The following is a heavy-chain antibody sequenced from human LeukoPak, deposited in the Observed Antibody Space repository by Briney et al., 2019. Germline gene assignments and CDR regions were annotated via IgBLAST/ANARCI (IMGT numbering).Heavy chain of an antibody. CDR2: IKSNSDGGTA. D-gene: IGHD3-10*01. CDR3: TTDRGALTS. V-gene: IGHV3-15*01. Sequence: GGSLRLSCAASGFTFSSYAMSWVRQAPGKGLEWVGRIKSNSDGGTADYAAPVKGRFTISRDDSKNTLYLQMNSLKTEDTAVYYCTTDRGALTSWGQGTLVTVSS. J-gene: IGHJ5*02. CDR1: GFTFSSYA.